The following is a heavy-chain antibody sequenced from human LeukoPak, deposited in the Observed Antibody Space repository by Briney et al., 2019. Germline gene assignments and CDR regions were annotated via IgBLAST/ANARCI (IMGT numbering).Heavy chain of an antibody. J-gene: IGHJ4*02. CDR2: IKQDGSEK. CDR3: ARGTPVVTALDY. D-gene: IGHD2-21*02. CDR1: GFTFSSYW. V-gene: IGHV3-7*03. Sequence: GGSLRLSCAASGFTFSSYWMSWVRQAPGKGLEWVANIKQDGSEKYYVDSVKGRFTISRDNAKNSLYLQMNSLRSDDTAVYYCARGTPVVTALDYWGQGTLVTVSS.